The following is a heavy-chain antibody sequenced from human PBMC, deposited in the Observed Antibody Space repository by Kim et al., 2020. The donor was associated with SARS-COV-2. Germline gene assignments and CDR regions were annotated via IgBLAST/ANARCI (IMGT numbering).Heavy chain of an antibody. V-gene: IGHV4-59*01. D-gene: IGHD2-2*02. CDR3: ARGRGGCSDNRCYTFDF. CDR2: IYYSGST. J-gene: IGHJ4*02. CDR1: GGSISTYF. Sequence: SETLSLTCTVSGGSISTYFWSWIRQPPGKGLEWIGYIYYSGSTKYNPSLTSRVTISLDTSKNQFSLKMSSVTAADTAVYYCARGRGGCSDNRCYTFDFWGQGTLVTVSS.